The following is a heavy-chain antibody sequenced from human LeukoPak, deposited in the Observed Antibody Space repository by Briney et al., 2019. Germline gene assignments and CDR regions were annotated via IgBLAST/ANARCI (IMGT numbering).Heavy chain of an antibody. V-gene: IGHV4-61*01. J-gene: IGHJ4*02. CDR1: VGSLNINSYY. Sequence: TSETLSLTCTLSVGSLNINSYYCGWIRQPPGKGLEWIGSIYYRGSANYSPALKSRVTISVNTSKNQFSLKLRSVTAADTAVYYCTRANYFDYWGQGILVIVSS. CDR2: IYYRGSA. CDR3: TRANYFDY.